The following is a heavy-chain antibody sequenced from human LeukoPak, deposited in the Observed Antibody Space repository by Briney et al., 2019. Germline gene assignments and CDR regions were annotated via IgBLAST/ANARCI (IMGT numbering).Heavy chain of an antibody. V-gene: IGHV3-9*01. CDR1: GFTFDDYA. Sequence: PGGSLRLSCAASGFTFDDYAMHWVRQAPGKGLEWVSGISWNSGSIGYADSVKGRFTISRDNAKNSLYLQMNSLRAEDTAVYYCARRHCSGGSCYYLIDYWGQGTLVTVSS. J-gene: IGHJ4*02. D-gene: IGHD2-15*01. CDR2: ISWNSGSI. CDR3: ARRHCSGGSCYYLIDY.